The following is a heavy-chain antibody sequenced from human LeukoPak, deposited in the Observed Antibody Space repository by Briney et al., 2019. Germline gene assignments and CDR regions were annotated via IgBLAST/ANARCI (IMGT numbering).Heavy chain of an antibody. D-gene: IGHD1-26*01. CDR3: ARGRGVGATGDVVEEYYFDY. V-gene: IGHV4-34*01. Sequence: SETLSLTCAVYGGSFSGYYWSWIRQPPGKGLEWIGEINHSGSTNYNPSLKSRVTISVDTSKNQSSLKLSSVTAADTAVYYCARGRGVGATGDVVEEYYFDYWGQGTLVTVSS. J-gene: IGHJ4*02. CDR1: GGSFSGYY. CDR2: INHSGST.